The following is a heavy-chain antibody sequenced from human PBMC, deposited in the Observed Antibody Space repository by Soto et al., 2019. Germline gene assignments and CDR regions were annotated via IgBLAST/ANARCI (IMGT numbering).Heavy chain of an antibody. V-gene: IGHV4-59*01. Sequence: PSETLSLTCTVSGGSISSYYWSWIRQPPGKGLEWIGYVYYSGSTNYNPSLKSRVTISVDTSKNQFSLKLSSVTAADTAVYYCARDRVEITGTYDHWGQGTLATVSS. CDR1: GGSISSYY. D-gene: IGHD2-8*02. CDR2: VYYSGST. J-gene: IGHJ4*02. CDR3: ARDRVEITGTYDH.